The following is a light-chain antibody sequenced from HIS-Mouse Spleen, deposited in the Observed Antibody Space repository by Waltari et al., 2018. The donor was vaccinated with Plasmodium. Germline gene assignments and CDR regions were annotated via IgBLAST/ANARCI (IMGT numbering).Light chain of an antibody. CDR2: EDS. J-gene: IGLJ3*02. V-gene: IGLV3-10*01. CDR1: ALPKKY. Sequence: SYELTQTPSVSVSPGQTARITCSGDALPKKYAYWYQQKSGPAPVLVIYEDSKRPSGVPWRFSGSSSGTRATWTSSGAQVEDEADYYCYSTGSSGNHRVFGGGTKLTVL. CDR3: YSTGSSGNHRV.